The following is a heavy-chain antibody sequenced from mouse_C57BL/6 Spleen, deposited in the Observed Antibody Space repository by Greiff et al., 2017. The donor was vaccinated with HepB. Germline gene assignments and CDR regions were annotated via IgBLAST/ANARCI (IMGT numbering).Heavy chain of an antibody. Sequence: VQLQQPGAELVRPGSSVKLSCKASGYTFTSYWMDWVKQRPGQGLEWIGNIYPSDSETHYNQKFKGKATLTVDKSSSTAYMQLSSLTSEDSAVYYWARKDWDVMDYWGQGTSVTVSS. CDR3: ARKDWDVMDY. CDR2: IYPSDSET. CDR1: GYTFTSYW. V-gene: IGHV1-61*01. J-gene: IGHJ4*01. D-gene: IGHD4-1*01.